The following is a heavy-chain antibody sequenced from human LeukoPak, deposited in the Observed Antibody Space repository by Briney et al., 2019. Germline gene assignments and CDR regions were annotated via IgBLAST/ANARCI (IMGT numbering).Heavy chain of an antibody. CDR2: IYPDDSDT. V-gene: IGHV5-51*01. J-gene: IGHJ4*02. Sequence: GESLKISCKASGYTFTNYWIGWVRQMPGKGLEWMAMIYPDDSDTKYSPSFQGQVSISVDESISTSYLQWTSLKASDTAMYYCARHKSRPWSSSHPDFADYWGQGTLVTVSS. CDR1: GYTFTNYW. D-gene: IGHD6-6*01. CDR3: ARHKSRPWSSSHPDFADY.